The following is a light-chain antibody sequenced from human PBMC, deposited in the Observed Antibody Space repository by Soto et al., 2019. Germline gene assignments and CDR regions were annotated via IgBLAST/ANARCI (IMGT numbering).Light chain of an antibody. CDR3: MQSLQPPLT. V-gene: IGKV2D-29*01. Sequence: DIVMTQTPLSLSVTPGQPASISCKSSQSLLYSDGKTYLYWYLQKPGQPPQLLIYVVSNRFSGVPERVSGSGSRTDFALKISRVEAADVGVYYCMQSLQPPLTFGGGTKVEIK. J-gene: IGKJ4*01. CDR1: QSLLYSDGKTY. CDR2: VVS.